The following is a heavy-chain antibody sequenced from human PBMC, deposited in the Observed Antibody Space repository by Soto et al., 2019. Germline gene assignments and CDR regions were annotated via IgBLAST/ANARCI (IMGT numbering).Heavy chain of an antibody. V-gene: IGHV4-39*01. J-gene: IGHJ4*02. Sequence: SETLSLTCTVSGGSISSSSYYWGWIRQPPGKGLEWIGSIYYSGSTYYNPSLKSRVTISVDTSKNQFSLKLSSVTAADTAVYYCAYRWRQGEFDYWGQGTLVTVSS. D-gene: IGHD2-8*02. CDR1: GGSISSSSYY. CDR2: IYYSGST. CDR3: AYRWRQGEFDY.